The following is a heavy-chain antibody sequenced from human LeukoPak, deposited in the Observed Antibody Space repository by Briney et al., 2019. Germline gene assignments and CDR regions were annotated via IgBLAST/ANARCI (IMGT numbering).Heavy chain of an antibody. V-gene: IGHV3-7*01. CDR3: ARDSEYSSSFAFDI. J-gene: IGHJ3*02. CDR1: RFTFSSHW. D-gene: IGHD6-13*01. CDR2: INQDGSER. Sequence: GGSLRLSCAVSRFTFSSHWMTWVRQAPGKGLGWVYNINQDGSERYYVDSVKGRFPISRDNAKNSLYLQMNSLRAEDTAVYYCARDSEYSSSFAFDIWGQGTMVTVSS.